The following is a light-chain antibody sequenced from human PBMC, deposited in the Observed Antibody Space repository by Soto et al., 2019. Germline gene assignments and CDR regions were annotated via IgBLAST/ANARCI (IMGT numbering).Light chain of an antibody. J-gene: IGLJ2*01. CDR2: EVS. Sequence: QSVLTQPASVSGSPGQSITISCTGTSSDVGGYNYVSWYQQHPGKAPKLIIYEVSNRPSGVSNRFSGSKSGNTASLTISGLHAEDEADYYCGSYTSSSTVVFGGGTKLTVL. V-gene: IGLV2-14*01. CDR3: GSYTSSSTVV. CDR1: SSDVGGYNY.